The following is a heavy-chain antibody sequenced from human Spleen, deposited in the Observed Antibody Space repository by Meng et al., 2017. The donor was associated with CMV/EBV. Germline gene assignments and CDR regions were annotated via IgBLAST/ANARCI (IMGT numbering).Heavy chain of an antibody. V-gene: IGHV1-69*12. Sequence: HVQRLQSGAEVKKPWSTEKVACKASGGTFISYAISWVRQAPGQGLEWMGGIIPIFGTANYAQKFQGRVTITADESTSTAYMELSSLRSEDTAVYYCARVTGAAGDYWGQGTLVTVSS. D-gene: IGHD7-27*01. CDR3: ARVTGAAGDY. J-gene: IGHJ4*02. CDR1: GGTFISYA. CDR2: IIPIFGTA.